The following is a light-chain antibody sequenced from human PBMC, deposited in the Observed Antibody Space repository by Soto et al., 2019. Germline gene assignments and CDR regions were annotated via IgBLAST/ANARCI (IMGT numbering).Light chain of an antibody. Sequence: EIVLTQSPATLSVSPGERVTLSCRARQSVGSNLAWYQQKPGQAPRLLIYGASTRATGIPARFSGSGSETEFTLTISSLQSEDFAVYYCQQYNNWPLTFGGGTKVDIK. J-gene: IGKJ4*01. V-gene: IGKV3-15*01. CDR2: GAS. CDR1: QSVGSN. CDR3: QQYNNWPLT.